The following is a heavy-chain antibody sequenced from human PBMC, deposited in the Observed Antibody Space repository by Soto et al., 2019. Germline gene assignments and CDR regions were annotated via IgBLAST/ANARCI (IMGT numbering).Heavy chain of an antibody. J-gene: IGHJ3*02. CDR3: ARLKRARTYYYDSSGSQRAFDI. CDR1: GGSFSGYY. Sequence: SETLSLTCAVYGGSFSGYYWSWIRQPPGKGLEWIGEINHSGSTNYNPSLKSRVTISVDTSKNQFSLKLSSVTAADTAVYYCARLKRARTYYYDSSGSQRAFDIWGQGTMVTVSS. D-gene: IGHD3-22*01. CDR2: INHSGST. V-gene: IGHV4-34*01.